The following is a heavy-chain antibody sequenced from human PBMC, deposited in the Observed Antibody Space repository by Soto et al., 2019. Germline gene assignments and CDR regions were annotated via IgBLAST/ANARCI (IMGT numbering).Heavy chain of an antibody. Sequence: SETLSLTCTVSGGSISSSSYYWGWIRQPPGKGLEWIGSIYYSGSTYYNPSLKSRVTISVDTSKNQFSLKLSSVTAADTAVDYCVGRKRITIFGVVIPQSDYYYGMDVWGQGTTVTVSS. CDR3: VGRKRITIFGVVIPQSDYYYGMDV. V-gene: IGHV4-39*01. D-gene: IGHD3-3*01. J-gene: IGHJ6*02. CDR1: GGSISSSSYY. CDR2: IYYSGST.